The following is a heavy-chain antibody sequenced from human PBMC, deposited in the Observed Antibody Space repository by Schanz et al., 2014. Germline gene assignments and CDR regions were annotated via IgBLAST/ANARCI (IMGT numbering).Heavy chain of an antibody. D-gene: IGHD3-9*01. CDR1: GFTFSIYG. CDR2: MIGSGSSV. J-gene: IGHJ4*02. V-gene: IGHV3-23*01. Sequence: VQLLQSGGALVQPGGSLRLSCAASGFTFSIYGMSWVRQAPGKGLEWVSRMIGSGSSVFYADSVKGRFTISRDNSKNTLYLQMNSLRAEDTAVYYCAKDHAGSDILTALGNWGQGTLXTVSS. CDR3: AKDHAGSDILTALGN.